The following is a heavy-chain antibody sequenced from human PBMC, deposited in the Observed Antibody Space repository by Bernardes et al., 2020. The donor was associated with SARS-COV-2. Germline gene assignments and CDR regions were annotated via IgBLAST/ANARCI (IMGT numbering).Heavy chain of an antibody. D-gene: IGHD6-6*01. V-gene: IGHV3-13*01. CDR1: GFTFSNYD. Sequence: GGSLRLSCADCGFTFSNYDVHWARQATGKGLEWVSTIGAPGDTYYPDSVKGRFTISRENAKNSLFLQMSSLTAGDTAVYYCVARSTSYDFWGQGTLVIVSS. CDR3: VARSTSYDF. J-gene: IGHJ4*02. CDR2: IGAPGDT.